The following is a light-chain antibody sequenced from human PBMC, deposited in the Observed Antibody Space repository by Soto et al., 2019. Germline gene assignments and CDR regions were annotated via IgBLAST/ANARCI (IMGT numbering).Light chain of an antibody. Sequence: QSVLTQPASVSGSPGQSITISCTGTSSVVGSYNLVSWYQQHPGKAPKLMIYEGSKRPSGVSNRFSGSKSGNTASLSISGLQAEDEADYYCCSYAGSSTLFGGGTQLTVL. V-gene: IGLV2-23*01. CDR2: EGS. CDR1: SSVVGSYNL. CDR3: CSYAGSSTL. J-gene: IGLJ2*01.